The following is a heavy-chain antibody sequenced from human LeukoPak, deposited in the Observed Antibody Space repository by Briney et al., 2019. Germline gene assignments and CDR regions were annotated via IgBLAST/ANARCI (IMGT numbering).Heavy chain of an antibody. Sequence: SETLSLTCTVSGGSISSSSYSWGWLRQPPGKGLEWIGSIYYSGSTYYNPSLKSRVTISVDTSKNQFSLKLSSVTAADTAVYYCARLRWEFDYWGQGTLATVSS. D-gene: IGHD1-26*01. V-gene: IGHV4-39*01. CDR3: ARLRWEFDY. CDR1: GGSISSSSYS. CDR2: IYYSGST. J-gene: IGHJ4*02.